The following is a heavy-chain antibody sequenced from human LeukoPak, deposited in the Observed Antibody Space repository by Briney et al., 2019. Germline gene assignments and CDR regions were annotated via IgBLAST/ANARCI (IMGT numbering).Heavy chain of an antibody. CDR3: ARDYSSLFDY. CDR1: GFTFSSYG. J-gene: IGHJ4*02. CDR2: IWYDRSDK. V-gene: IGHV3-33*01. Sequence: PGGSLRLSCAASGFTFSSYGMHWVRQAPGKGLEWVAVIWYDRSDKYYADSVKGRFTISRDNSKNTLYLQMNSLGAEDTAVYFCARDYSSLFDYWGQGTLVTVSS. D-gene: IGHD6-13*01.